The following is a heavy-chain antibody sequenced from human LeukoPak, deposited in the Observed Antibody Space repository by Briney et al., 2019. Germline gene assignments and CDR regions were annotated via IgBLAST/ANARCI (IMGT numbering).Heavy chain of an antibody. CDR3: AKDLAQYSYGLNAY. J-gene: IGHJ4*02. D-gene: IGHD5-18*01. V-gene: IGHV3-23*01. Sequence: GGSLRLSCAASGFTFSSYGMSWVRQAPGKGLEWVSAISGSGGSTYYADSVKGRFTISRDNSKNTLYLQMNSLRAEDTAVYYCAKDLAQYSYGLNAYWGQGTLVTVSS. CDR2: ISGSGGST. CDR1: GFTFSSYG.